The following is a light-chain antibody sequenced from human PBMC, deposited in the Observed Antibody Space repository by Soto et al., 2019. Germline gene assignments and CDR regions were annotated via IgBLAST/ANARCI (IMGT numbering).Light chain of an antibody. J-gene: IGLJ2*01. V-gene: IGLV1-51*01. CDR1: SSNIGTSD. CDR3: ATWDASLTLVV. Sequence: QSVLTQPPSVSAAPGQKVTISCSGSSSNIGTSDVSWYQQLPGTAPKVLIYDDNKRPSGIPDRFSGSKSGTSATLGITGLQTGDEADYYCATWDASLTLVVFGGGTKLTV. CDR2: DDN.